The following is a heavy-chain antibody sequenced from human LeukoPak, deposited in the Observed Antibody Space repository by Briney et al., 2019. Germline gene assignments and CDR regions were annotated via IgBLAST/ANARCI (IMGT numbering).Heavy chain of an antibody. CDR2: IYPGDSDT. CDR1: GYSFTNYW. D-gene: IGHD3-10*01. J-gene: IGHJ5*02. CDR3: ARVAPYYTESWFDP. Sequence: GESLKISCKGSGYSFTNYWIGWVRQMPGKGLEWMGIIYPGDSDTRYSPSFQGQVTISADKSITTAYLRWSSLKASDTAMYYCARVAPYYTESWFDPWGQGTMVTVSS. V-gene: IGHV5-51*01.